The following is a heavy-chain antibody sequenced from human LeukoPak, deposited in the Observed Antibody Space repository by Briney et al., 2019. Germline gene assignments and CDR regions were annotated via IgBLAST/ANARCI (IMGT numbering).Heavy chain of an antibody. CDR1: TFTFSDYD. CDR3: ATERRGVFDS. Sequence: KAGGSLRLSCTASTFTFSDYDMGWVRQAPGKGLEWVSSISAGGSYKFSADSVQGRFTISRDDAKNSLYLQMNNLRVDDTAVYYCATERRGVFDSWGQGSMVTVSS. V-gene: IGHV3-11*05. D-gene: IGHD3-10*01. J-gene: IGHJ4*02. CDR2: ISAGGSYK.